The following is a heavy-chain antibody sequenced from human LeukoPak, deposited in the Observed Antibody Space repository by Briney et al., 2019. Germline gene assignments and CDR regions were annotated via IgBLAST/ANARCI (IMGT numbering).Heavy chain of an antibody. V-gene: IGHV3-53*01. J-gene: IGHJ3*02. CDR1: GFKVSINY. CDR3: ARGQADAFDI. Sequence: PGGSLRLSWAASGFKVSINYMRWVGQAPGEGLEWVSVIYCGGSTYYADPVKGRFTISRDNSKNTLYLQMNSLRADDTAVYYCARGQADAFDIWGQGTMVTVSS. CDR2: IYCGGST.